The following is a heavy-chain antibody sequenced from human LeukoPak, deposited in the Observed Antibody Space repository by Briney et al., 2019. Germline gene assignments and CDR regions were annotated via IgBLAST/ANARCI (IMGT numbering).Heavy chain of an antibody. Sequence: ASVKVSCKASGYTFTSYGISWVRQAPGQGLEWMGWISAYNGNTNYAQKLQGRVTMTTDTSTSTAYMELRSLRSEDTGVYYCARGPTYCGGDCYSGGFDYWGQETLVTVSS. D-gene: IGHD2-21*02. CDR1: GYTFTSYG. V-gene: IGHV1-18*01. CDR2: ISAYNGNT. J-gene: IGHJ4*02. CDR3: ARGPTYCGGDCYSGGFDY.